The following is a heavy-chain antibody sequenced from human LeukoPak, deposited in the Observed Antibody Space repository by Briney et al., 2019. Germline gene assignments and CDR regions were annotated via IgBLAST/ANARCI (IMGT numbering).Heavy chain of an antibody. D-gene: IGHD2-21*02. V-gene: IGHV5-51*01. CDR3: ARSLGGDRRGNFDY. CDR2: IYPGDSDT. CDR1: W. J-gene: IGHJ4*02. Sequence: WWSWVRQPPGKGLEWIGEIYPGDSDTRYSPSFQGQVTISADKSISTAYLQWSSLKASDTAMYYCARSLGGDRRGNFDYWGQGILVTVSS.